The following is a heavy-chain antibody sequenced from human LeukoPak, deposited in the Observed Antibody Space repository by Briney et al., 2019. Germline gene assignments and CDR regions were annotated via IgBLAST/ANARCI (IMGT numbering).Heavy chain of an antibody. J-gene: IGHJ4*02. Sequence: PSETLSLTCTVSGGSISSYYWNWIRQPAGKGLEWIGRIHTSGSTNYNPSFKSRVTMSVDTSKNQFSLKLSSVTAADTAVYYCARGKVVAGTPGQNSWDYWGQGTLVTVSS. CDR3: ARGKVVAGTPGQNSWDY. CDR2: IHTSGST. CDR1: GGSISSYY. V-gene: IGHV4-4*07. D-gene: IGHD6-19*01.